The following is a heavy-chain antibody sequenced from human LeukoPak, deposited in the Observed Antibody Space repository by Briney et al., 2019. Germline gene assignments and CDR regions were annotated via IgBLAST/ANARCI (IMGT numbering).Heavy chain of an antibody. V-gene: IGHV3-23*01. D-gene: IGHD3/OR15-3a*01. CDR1: GFTFSRYA. CDR2: ISGSGGST. CDR3: AKDDLWDSPPDY. J-gene: IGHJ4*02. Sequence: GGSLRLSCAASGFTFSRYAMSWVRQAPGKGLEWVSTISGSGGSTYYADSVKGRFTISRDNSKNTLYLQMNSLRAEDTAVYYCAKDDLWDSPPDYWGQGTLVTVSS.